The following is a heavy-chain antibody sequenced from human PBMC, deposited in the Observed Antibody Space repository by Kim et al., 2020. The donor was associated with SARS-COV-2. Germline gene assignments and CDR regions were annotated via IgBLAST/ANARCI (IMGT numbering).Heavy chain of an antibody. D-gene: IGHD3-22*01. Sequence: SETLSLTCTVSGGSISSADYFWSWIRQPPGKGLEWIGYIYYSGSAYYTPSRKSRVTISVDTSKNQFSLRLNSVTAAATAVYDCARDAHYCAPSGTCDYWG. CDR1: GGSISSADYF. CDR3: ARDAHYCAPSGTCDY. J-gene: IGHJ4*01. CDR2: IYYSGSA. V-gene: IGHV4-30-4*01.